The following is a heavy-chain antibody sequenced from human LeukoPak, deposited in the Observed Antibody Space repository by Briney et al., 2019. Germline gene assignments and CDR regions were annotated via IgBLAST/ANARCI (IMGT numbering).Heavy chain of an antibody. CDR2: IIPIFGTA. V-gene: IGHV1-69*05. J-gene: IGHJ3*02. Sequence: SVKVSCKASGGTFSSYAISWVRQAPGQGLEWIGGIIPIFGTANYAQKFQGRVTITTDESTSTAYMELSSLRSEDTAVYYCARSAHDYGDRGLAFDIWGQGTMVTVSS. D-gene: IGHD4-17*01. CDR3: ARSAHDYGDRGLAFDI. CDR1: GGTFSSYA.